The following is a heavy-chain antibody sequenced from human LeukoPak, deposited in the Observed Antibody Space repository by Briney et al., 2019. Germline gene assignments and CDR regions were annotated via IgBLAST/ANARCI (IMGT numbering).Heavy chain of an antibody. D-gene: IGHD3-10*01. V-gene: IGHV3-30*18. CDR1: GFTFSSYG. J-gene: IGHJ4*02. CDR2: ISYDGSNK. Sequence: GGSLRLSCAASGFTFSSYGMHWVRQAPGKGLAWVAVISYDGSNKYYADSVKGRFTISRDNSKNTLYLQMNSLRAEDTAVYYCAKAERYYGSGSYYKEPSFAGDYWGQGTLVTVSS. CDR3: AKAERYYGSGSYYKEPSFAGDY.